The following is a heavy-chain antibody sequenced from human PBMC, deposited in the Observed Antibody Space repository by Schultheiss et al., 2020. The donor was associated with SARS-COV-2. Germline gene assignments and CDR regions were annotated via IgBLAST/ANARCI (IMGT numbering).Heavy chain of an antibody. V-gene: IGHV3-30*04. CDR1: GFTFSSYV. CDR3: ARDERSDYGDYVDGVRWGVDI. J-gene: IGHJ3*02. Sequence: GGSLRLSCAASGFTFSSYVMHWVRQAPGKGLEWVAVISYDGSNKYYADSVKGRFTISRDDSKNTLYLQMNSLRAEDTAVYYCARDERSDYGDYVDGVRWGVDIWGQGTMVTVSS. D-gene: IGHD4-17*01. CDR2: ISYDGSNK.